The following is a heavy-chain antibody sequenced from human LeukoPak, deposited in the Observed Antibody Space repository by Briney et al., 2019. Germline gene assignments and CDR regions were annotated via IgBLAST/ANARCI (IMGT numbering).Heavy chain of an antibody. V-gene: IGHV2-70*11. CDR3: ALIQVVTAPYYYYYYMDV. CDR2: IDWDDDK. CDR1: GFSLSTSGMC. Sequence: SGPTLVNPTQTLTLTCTFSGFSLSTSGMCVSWLRQPPGKALEWLGRIDWDDDKYYSTSLKTRLTISKDTSKNQVVLTMTNMDPVDTATYDCALIQVVTAPYYYYYYMDVWGKGTTVTVSS. D-gene: IGHD2-21*02. J-gene: IGHJ6*03.